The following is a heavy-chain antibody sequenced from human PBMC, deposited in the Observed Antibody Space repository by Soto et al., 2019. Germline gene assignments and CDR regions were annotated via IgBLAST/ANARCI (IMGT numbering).Heavy chain of an antibody. D-gene: IGHD3-22*01. CDR2: ISAYNGNT. V-gene: IGHV1-18*01. Sequence: ASVKVSCKASGYTFTSYGISWVRQAPGQGLEGMGWISAYNGNTNYAQKLQGRVTMTTDTSTSTAYMELRSLRSYDTAVYYCVIFREDYDSPSDAFDIWGQGIMVTV. CDR3: VIFREDYDSPSDAFDI. CDR1: GYTFTSYG. J-gene: IGHJ3*02.